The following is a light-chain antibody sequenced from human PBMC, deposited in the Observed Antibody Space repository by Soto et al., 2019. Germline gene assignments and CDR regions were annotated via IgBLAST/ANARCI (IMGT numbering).Light chain of an antibody. V-gene: IGKV3-20*01. CDR1: QSVSSNY. CDR3: QQYSRSPLYT. J-gene: IGKJ2*01. CDR2: GAS. Sequence: EIVLTQSPGTLSLSPGERATLSCRASQSVSSNYLAWYQVKPGQAPRLLVYGASTRASGIPDRFSGSGSGTDFTLTISRLEPEDFAVYYCQQYSRSPLYTFGQGTKLEIK.